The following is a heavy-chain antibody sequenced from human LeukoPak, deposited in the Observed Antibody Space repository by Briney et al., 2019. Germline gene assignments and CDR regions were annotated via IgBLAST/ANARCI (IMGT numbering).Heavy chain of an antibody. CDR2: ISAYNGNT. CDR1: GYTFTSYG. J-gene: IGHJ3*02. D-gene: IGHD1-1*01. Sequence: ASVKVSCKASGYTFTSYGISWVRQAPGPGLEWMGWISAYNGNTNYAQKLQGRVNMTTDTSTSTAYMELRSLRSDDTAVYYCASSWNDAGAFDIWGQGTMVTVSS. V-gene: IGHV1-18*01. CDR3: ASSWNDAGAFDI.